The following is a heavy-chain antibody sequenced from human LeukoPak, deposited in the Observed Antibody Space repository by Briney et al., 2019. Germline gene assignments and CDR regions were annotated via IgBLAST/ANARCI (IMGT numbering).Heavy chain of an antibody. Sequence: PGGSLRLSCAASGFTFSSYGLSWVRQAPGKGLEWVSTISGSGGNTYYADSVKGRFTISRDNSMNTLYLQMNSLRAEDTAIYYCAKRLSSGYYYGMDVWGQGTTATVSS. CDR1: GFTFSSYG. CDR3: AKRLSSGYYYGMDV. D-gene: IGHD3-22*01. J-gene: IGHJ6*02. V-gene: IGHV3-23*01. CDR2: ISGSGGNT.